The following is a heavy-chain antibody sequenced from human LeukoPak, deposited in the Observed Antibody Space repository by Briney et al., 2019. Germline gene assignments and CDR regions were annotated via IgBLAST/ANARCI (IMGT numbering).Heavy chain of an antibody. CDR3: ALGSHNIVVVPAAMAYYYYYMDV. CDR1: GGTFSSYA. J-gene: IGHJ6*03. CDR2: IIPIFGTA. D-gene: IGHD2-2*01. V-gene: IGHV1-69*13. Sequence: SVKVSCKASGGTFSSYAISWVRQAPGQGLEWMGGIIPIFGTANYAQKFQGRVTITADESTSTAYMELSSLRSEDTAVYYCALGSHNIVVVPAAMAYYYYYMDVWGKGTTVTVSS.